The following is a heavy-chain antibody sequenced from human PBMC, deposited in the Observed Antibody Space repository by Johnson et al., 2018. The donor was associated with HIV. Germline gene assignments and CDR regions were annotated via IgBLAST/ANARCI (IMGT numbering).Heavy chain of an antibody. CDR2: IKQDGSET. CDR1: GFTFSSYW. D-gene: IGHD6-19*01. V-gene: IGHV3-7*01. J-gene: IGHJ3*02. CDR3: ARFLAGTAMVGDAFDI. Sequence: VQLVESGGGVVQPGGSLRLSCAASGFTFSSYWMSWVRQAPGKGLEWVANIKQDGSETYYVDFVKGRFTISSDNPKNSLYLQMNSLRAEDTAVYYCARFLAGTAMVGDAFDIWGQGTMVTVSS.